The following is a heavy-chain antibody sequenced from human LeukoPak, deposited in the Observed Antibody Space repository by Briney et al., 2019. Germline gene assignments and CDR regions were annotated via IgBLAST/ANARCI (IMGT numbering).Heavy chain of an antibody. V-gene: IGHV1-18*01. CDR3: ARGTRYCSSTSCLYPIDY. D-gene: IGHD2-2*01. CDR1: GYTFTSYG. Sequence: ASVKVSCKASGYTFTSYGISWVRQAPGQGLEWMGWISAYNGNTNYAQKLQGRVTMTTDTSTSTAYMELRSLRSDDTAVYYCARGTRYCSSTSCLYPIDYWGQGTLVTVSS. CDR2: ISAYNGNT. J-gene: IGHJ4*02.